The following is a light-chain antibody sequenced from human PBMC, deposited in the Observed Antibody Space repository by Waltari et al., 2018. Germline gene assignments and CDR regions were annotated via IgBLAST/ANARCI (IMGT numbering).Light chain of an antibody. Sequence: EIVMTQSPATLSVSPGESATLSCRASQCISRDLAWYQQKPGQAPRLLISGASTRATGISGRFSGSGSGTDFTLTITSLQSEDFAVYYCQQYNDWPLTFGGGTKVEIK. CDR2: GAS. V-gene: IGKV3-15*01. J-gene: IGKJ4*01. CDR3: QQYNDWPLT. CDR1: QCISRD.